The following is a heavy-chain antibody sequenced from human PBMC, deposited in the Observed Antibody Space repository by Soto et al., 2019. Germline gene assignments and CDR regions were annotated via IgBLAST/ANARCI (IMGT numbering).Heavy chain of an antibody. CDR3: ASGGASCTLGFCY. V-gene: IGHV1-69*08. CDR2: IIPLLGTA. CDR1: GGTFSTYT. J-gene: IGHJ4*02. D-gene: IGHD3-3*01. Sequence: QVQLVQSGAEVKKPGSSVKVSCQASGGTFSTYTISWVRQAPGQGLEWMGRIIPLLGTANYAQNFQGRVTLNADRAADTAYMELSSLRSDDTAVYYWASGGASCTLGFCYWCQGTLGGVSS.